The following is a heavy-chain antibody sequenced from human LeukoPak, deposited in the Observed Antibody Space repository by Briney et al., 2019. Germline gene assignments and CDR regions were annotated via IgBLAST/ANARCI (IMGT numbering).Heavy chain of an antibody. D-gene: IGHD3-10*01. CDR1: GFTFTSYW. CDR3: AKAIYGSGSYYPSYYYYGMDV. CDR2: ISGSGGST. V-gene: IGHV3-23*01. Sequence: GGSLRLSCAVSGFTFTSYWMSWVRQAPGKGPEWVSAISGSGGSTYYADSVKGRFTISRDNSKNTLYLQMNSLRAEDTAVYYCAKAIYGSGSYYPSYYYYGMDVWGQGTTVTVSS. J-gene: IGHJ6*02.